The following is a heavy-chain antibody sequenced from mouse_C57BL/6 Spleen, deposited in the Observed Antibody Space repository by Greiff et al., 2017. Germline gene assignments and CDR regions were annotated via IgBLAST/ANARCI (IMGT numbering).Heavy chain of an antibody. CDR1: GYTFTDYE. CDR3: TRDQANWDPYYVDY. D-gene: IGHD4-1*01. V-gene: IGHV1-15*01. Sequence: VQLQQSGAELVRPGASVTLSCKASGYTFTDYEMHWVKQTPVHGLEWIGAIDPETGGTAYNQKFKGKAIRTADKSSSTAYMELRSLTSEDSAVYYCTRDQANWDPYYVDYWGQGATLTVSS. CDR2: IDPETGGT. J-gene: IGHJ2*01.